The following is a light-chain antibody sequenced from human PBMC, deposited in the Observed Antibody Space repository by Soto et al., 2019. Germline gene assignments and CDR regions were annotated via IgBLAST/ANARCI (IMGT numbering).Light chain of an antibody. J-gene: IGKJ1*01. CDR2: GAS. CDR1: QSVSSNF. V-gene: IGKV3-20*01. CDR3: QQYDTSPRT. Sequence: DIVLTQSPGTLSLSPGERATLSCRASQSVSSNFLAWYQQKPGQAPRLLIYGASNRATGIPDRFSGSGSGTDFTLTISGLEPEDFAVYSCQQYDTSPRTFGQGTKVDIK.